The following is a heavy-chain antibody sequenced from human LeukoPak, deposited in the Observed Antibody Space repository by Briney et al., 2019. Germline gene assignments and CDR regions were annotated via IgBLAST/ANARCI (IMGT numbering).Heavy chain of an antibody. CDR1: GGSISSGGYY. Sequence: SETLSLTCTVSGGSISSGGYYWCWIRQHPGKGLEWIGYIYYSGSTYYNPSLKSRVTISVDTSKNQFSLKLSSVTAADTAVYYCAAQDVNWFDPWGQGTLVTVSS. D-gene: IGHD2-15*01. CDR3: AAQDVNWFDP. CDR2: IYYSGST. V-gene: IGHV4-31*03. J-gene: IGHJ5*02.